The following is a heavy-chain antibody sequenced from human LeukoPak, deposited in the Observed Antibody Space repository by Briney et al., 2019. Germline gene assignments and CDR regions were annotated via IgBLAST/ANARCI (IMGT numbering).Heavy chain of an antibody. J-gene: IGHJ4*02. Sequence: PGGSLRLSCAASGFTFSSYSMNWVRQAPGKGLEWVSSISSSSSYIYCADSVKGRFTISRDNAKNSLYLQMNSLRAEDTAVYYCARVSAVAGNFDYWGQGTLVTVSS. D-gene: IGHD6-19*01. V-gene: IGHV3-21*01. CDR2: ISSSSSYI. CDR1: GFTFSSYS. CDR3: ARVSAVAGNFDY.